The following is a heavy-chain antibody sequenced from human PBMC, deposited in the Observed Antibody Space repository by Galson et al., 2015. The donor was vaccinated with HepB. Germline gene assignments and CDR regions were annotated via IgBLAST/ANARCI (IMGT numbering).Heavy chain of an antibody. CDR3: AREDGDYSYFDY. CDR1: GFTFSSYG. CDR2: IWYDGSNK. Sequence: SLRLSCAASGFTFSSYGMHWVRQAPGKGLEWVAVIWYDGSNKYYADSVKGRFTISRDNSKNTLYLQMNSLRAEDTAVYYCAREDGDYSYFDYWGQGTLVTASS. D-gene: IGHD4-11*01. J-gene: IGHJ4*02. V-gene: IGHV3-33*01.